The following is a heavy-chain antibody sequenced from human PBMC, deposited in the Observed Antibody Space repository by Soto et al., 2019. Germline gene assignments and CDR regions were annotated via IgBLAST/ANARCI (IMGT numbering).Heavy chain of an antibody. CDR2: IYHGGTT. CDR3: AKANVMVAAGSTFDY. CDR1: GYSISSVSY. J-gene: IGHJ4*01. V-gene: IGHV4-38-2*02. D-gene: IGHD6-19*01. Sequence: PSETLSLTCTVSGYSISSVSYWWGIRQPPGKGPEWIASIYHGGTTFYNPSLKSRVTVSVDKSINQYSLKLRSVTAADTAVYYCAKANVMVAAGSTFDYWGHGTLVTVSS.